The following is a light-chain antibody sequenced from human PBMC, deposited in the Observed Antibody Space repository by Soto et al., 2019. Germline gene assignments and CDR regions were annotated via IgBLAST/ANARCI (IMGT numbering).Light chain of an antibody. CDR1: QSISSW. Sequence: DIQMTQSPSTLSASVGDRVTITCRASQSISSWLAWYQQKPRQAPKLLISKASTIQCGVPSRFSVSLSRTDFTLDISSLQPDDSASYCCQQYNYNCTCGQGTKVEIK. V-gene: IGKV1-5*03. CDR3: QQYNYNCT. CDR2: KAS. J-gene: IGKJ1*01.